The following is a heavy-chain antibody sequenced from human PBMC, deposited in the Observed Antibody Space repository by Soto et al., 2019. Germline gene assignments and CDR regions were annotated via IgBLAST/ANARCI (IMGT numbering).Heavy chain of an antibody. J-gene: IGHJ6*02. Sequence: GASVKVSCKASGYTCSEFDINGLVQSAVQGPEWMGWMNAKSGDTFSAQRFQGKFSMTWDTSLNTAYMEVGSLTSDDAAIYYCARGNPFNYAGFDVWGQGTTVTVSS. CDR2: MNAKSGDT. CDR1: GYTCSEFD. CDR3: ARGNPFNYAGFDV. D-gene: IGHD3-16*01. V-gene: IGHV1-8*01.